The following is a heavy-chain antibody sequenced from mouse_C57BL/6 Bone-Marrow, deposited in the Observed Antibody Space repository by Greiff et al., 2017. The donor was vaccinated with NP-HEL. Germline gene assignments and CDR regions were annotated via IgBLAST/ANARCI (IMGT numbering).Heavy chain of an antibody. Sequence: QVQLQQPGAELVKPGASVKLSCKASGYTFTSYWMQWVKQRPGQGLEWIGEIDPSDSYTNYNQKFKGKATLTVDTSSSTAYMQLSSLTSEDSAVYYCARGGYYGGYFDYWGQGTTLTVSS. CDR2: IDPSDSYT. V-gene: IGHV1-50*01. CDR3: ARGGYYGGYFDY. CDR1: GYTFTSYW. J-gene: IGHJ2*01. D-gene: IGHD2-3*01.